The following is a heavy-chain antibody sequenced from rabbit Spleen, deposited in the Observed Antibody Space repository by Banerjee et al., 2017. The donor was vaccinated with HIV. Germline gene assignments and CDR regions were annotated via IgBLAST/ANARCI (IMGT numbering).Heavy chain of an antibody. Sequence: QSLEESGGDMVKPGASLTLTCKASGFDFSSYYMVWVRQAPGEGLEWLKCIYTDDGVTYYADWAKGRNTISKISSTTVTLQMTKLTDADTASYFCGRGYGDSNSYVCFDMDLWGPGTLVTVS. D-gene: IGHD6-1*01. CDR3: GRGYGDSNSYVCFDMDL. J-gene: IGHJ6*01. V-gene: IGHV1S40*01. CDR1: GFDFSSYY. CDR2: IYTDDGVT.